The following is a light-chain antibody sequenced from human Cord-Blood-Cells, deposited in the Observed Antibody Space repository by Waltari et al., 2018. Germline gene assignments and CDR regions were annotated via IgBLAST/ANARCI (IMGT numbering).Light chain of an antibody. CDR1: QSVSNN. CDR3: QQYNNWWT. J-gene: IGKJ1*01. CDR2: GAS. Sequence: EIVMTQSPATLSVSPGERATLSCGASQSVSNNLAWYQQKPGQAPRLLLYGASTRATGIPARFSGSGSGTEFTLTISSLQSEDFAVYYCQQYNNWWTFGQGTKVEIK. V-gene: IGKV3-15*01.